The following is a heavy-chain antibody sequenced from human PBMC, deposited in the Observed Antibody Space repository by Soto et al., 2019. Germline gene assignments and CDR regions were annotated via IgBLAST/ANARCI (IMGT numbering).Heavy chain of an antibody. CDR2: IYPGDSDT. CDR3: ARQNTEQGYSYGFYYYYGMDV. J-gene: IGHJ6*02. D-gene: IGHD5-18*01. V-gene: IGHV5-51*01. CDR1: GYSFTSYW. Sequence: GESLKISCKGSGYSFTSYWIGWVRQMPGKGLEWMGIIYPGDSDTRYSPSFQGQVTISADKSISTAYLQWSSLKASDTAMYYCARQNTEQGYSYGFYYYYGMDVWGQGTTVTVSS.